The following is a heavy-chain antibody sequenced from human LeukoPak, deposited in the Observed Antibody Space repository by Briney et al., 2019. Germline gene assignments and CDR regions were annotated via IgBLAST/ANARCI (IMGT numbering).Heavy chain of an antibody. D-gene: IGHD4-17*01. CDR2: IFGTA. V-gene: IGHV1-69*05. J-gene: IGHJ3*02. CDR3: ARDIGGSDYGDSRDAFDI. Sequence: IFGTANYAQRFQGRVTITTDESTRTAYMELSSLRSEDTAVYYCARDIGGSDYGDSRDAFDIWGQGTMVIVSS.